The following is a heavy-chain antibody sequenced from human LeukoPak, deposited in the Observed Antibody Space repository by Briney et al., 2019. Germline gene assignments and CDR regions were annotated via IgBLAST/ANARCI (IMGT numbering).Heavy chain of an antibody. CDR1: GGSFSGYY. CDR2: INHSGST. J-gene: IGHJ6*02. Sequence: SETLSLTCAVYGGSFSGYYWSWIRQPPGKGLEWIGEINHSGSTNYNPSLESRVTISVDTSKNQFSLKLSSVTAADTAVYYCARGCLPYYYYGMDVWGQGTTVTVSS. V-gene: IGHV4-34*01. D-gene: IGHD3-16*01. CDR3: ARGCLPYYYYGMDV.